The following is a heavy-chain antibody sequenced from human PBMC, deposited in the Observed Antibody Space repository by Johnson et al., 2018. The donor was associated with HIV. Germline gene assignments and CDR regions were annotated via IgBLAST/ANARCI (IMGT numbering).Heavy chain of an antibody. V-gene: IGHV3-53*01. D-gene: IGHD2-15*01. CDR3: ARILLGYCRA. CDR1: GFTVSDNY. J-gene: IGHJ3*01. CDR2: IYSGGRT. Sequence: EVQLVESGGGLIQPGGSLRLSCAASGFTVSDNYMTWVRQAPGKGLEWVSVIYSGGRTSYADFVQGRFTIARDNSKNTVYLLMNSLRGEDTAVYYCARILLGYCRAWGQGTMVTVSS.